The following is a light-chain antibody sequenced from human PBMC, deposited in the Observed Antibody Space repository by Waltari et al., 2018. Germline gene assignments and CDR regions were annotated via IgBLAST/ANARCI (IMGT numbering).Light chain of an antibody. V-gene: IGLV3-21*02. CDR2: DDT. J-gene: IGLJ3*02. CDR1: HIGDKN. Sequence: SYVLTQAPSVSVAPGQTASVTCGGDHIGDKNVHWYRQKPGQAPELVVHDDTARPPGIPARLSGSNFGNTATLIISRVEAGDEADYYCQVWDSSRHHWVFGGGTTLTVL. CDR3: QVWDSSRHHWV.